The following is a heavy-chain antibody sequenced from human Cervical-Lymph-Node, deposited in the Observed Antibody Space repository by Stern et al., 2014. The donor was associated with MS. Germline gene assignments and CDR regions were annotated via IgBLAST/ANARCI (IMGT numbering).Heavy chain of an antibody. CDR2: ISKTGST. CDR3: ATWTSRWGTFDI. Sequence: VQLVESGPGLVKPSQTLSFTCTVSGVSISSGGDYWSWIRQHPGKGLEWLGYISKTGSTYSNPSLNSRVSLSLDTSKNQFSLRLSSVTAADTAIYYCATWTSRWGTFDIWGHGTMVTVSS. V-gene: IGHV4-31*03. D-gene: IGHD3/OR15-3a*01. CDR1: GVSISSGGDY. J-gene: IGHJ3*02.